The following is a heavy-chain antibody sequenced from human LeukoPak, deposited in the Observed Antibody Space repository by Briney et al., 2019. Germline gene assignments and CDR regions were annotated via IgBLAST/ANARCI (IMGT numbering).Heavy chain of an antibody. CDR1: GFTFTSYA. D-gene: IGHD6-13*01. J-gene: IGHJ4*02. V-gene: IGHV3-23*01. CDR2: ISGSGGST. CDR3: AKDPSRAPGIAASRSDY. Sequence: GGSLRLSCAASGFTFTSYAMSWVRQAPGKGLEWVSGISGSGGSTYYADSVKGRFTISRDNSKNTLYLQMNSLRAEDTGVSYCAKDPSRAPGIAASRSDYWGQGTLVTVSS.